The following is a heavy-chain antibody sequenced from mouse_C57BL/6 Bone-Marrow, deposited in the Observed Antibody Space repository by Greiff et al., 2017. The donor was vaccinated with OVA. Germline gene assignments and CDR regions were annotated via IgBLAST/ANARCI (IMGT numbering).Heavy chain of an antibody. Sequence: QVQLQQPGAELVRPGSSVKLSCKASGYTFTSYWIDWVKQRPGQGLEWIGNIYPSDSETHYNQKFKDKATLTVDKSSSTAYMQLSSLTSEDSAVYYCARWDYYGSRFAYWGQGTLVTVSA. J-gene: IGHJ3*01. D-gene: IGHD1-1*01. CDR2: IYPSDSET. CDR3: ARWDYYGSRFAY. V-gene: IGHV1-61*01. CDR1: GYTFTSYW.